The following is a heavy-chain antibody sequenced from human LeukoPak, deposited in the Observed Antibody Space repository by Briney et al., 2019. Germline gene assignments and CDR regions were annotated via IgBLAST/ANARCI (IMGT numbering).Heavy chain of an antibody. CDR3: ASADRYRSSWTYYYYYGMHV. J-gene: IGHJ6*02. V-gene: IGHV3-21*01. CDR2: ISSSSSYI. D-gene: IGHD6-13*01. CDR1: GFTFSSYS. Sequence: GGSLRLSCAASGFTFSSYSMNWVRQAPGKGLEWVSSISSSSSYIYYADSVKGRFTISRDNPKHSLYLQMTSLTAEDTPVYYCASADRYRSSWTYYYYYGMHVWRQGTTVTVSS.